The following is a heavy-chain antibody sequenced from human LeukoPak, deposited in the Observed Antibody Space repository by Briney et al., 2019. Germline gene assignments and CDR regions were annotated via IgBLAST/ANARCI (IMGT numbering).Heavy chain of an antibody. J-gene: IGHJ4*02. CDR1: GGSISRYY. V-gene: IGHV4-59*12. D-gene: IGHD1-26*01. CDR2: IYYFGST. CDR3: ARDWVGVTDFHY. Sequence: SETLSLTCTVSGGSISRYYWSWIRQPPGKGLEWIGYIYYFGSTNYNPSLKSRVTISVDTSKNQFSLKLYSVTAADTAVYYCARDWVGVTDFHYWGQGTLVTVSS.